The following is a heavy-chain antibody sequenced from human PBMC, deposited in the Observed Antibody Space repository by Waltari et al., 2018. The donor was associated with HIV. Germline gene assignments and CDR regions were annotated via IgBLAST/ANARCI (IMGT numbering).Heavy chain of an antibody. CDR2: ITPSGERT. CDR1: GYTFTRYD. CDR3: ARGFSGFDY. Sequence: QVQLVQSGAEVKKPGASVKVSCKSSGYTFTRYDMHWVRQAPGQGIEWMGVITPSGERTAYAQKFQGRVTMTRDASTSTVYMVLSTLRSEDTAVYYCARGFSGFDYWGQGTLITVSS. V-gene: IGHV1-46*01. J-gene: IGHJ4*02.